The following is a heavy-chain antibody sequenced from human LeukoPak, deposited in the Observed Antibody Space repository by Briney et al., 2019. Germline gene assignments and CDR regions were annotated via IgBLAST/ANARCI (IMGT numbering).Heavy chain of an antibody. CDR1: GGSFSGYY. CDR2: INHSGST. Sequence: SETLSLTCAVYGGSFSGYYWSWIRQPPGKGLEWFGEINHSGSTNYNPSLKSRVTISVGTSKNQFSLKLSSVTAADTAVYYCARHKPDCTNGVCHYYYYYYMDVWGKGTTVTVSS. J-gene: IGHJ6*03. CDR3: ARHKPDCTNGVCHYYYYYYMDV. D-gene: IGHD2-8*01. V-gene: IGHV4-34*01.